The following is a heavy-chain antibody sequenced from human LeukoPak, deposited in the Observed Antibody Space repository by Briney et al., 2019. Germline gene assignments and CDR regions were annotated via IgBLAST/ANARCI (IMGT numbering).Heavy chain of an antibody. CDR3: ARGGTMVRGAIAP. J-gene: IGHJ5*02. D-gene: IGHD3-10*01. Sequence: SETLSLTCTVSGGSISGYYWTWIRQPAGKGLEWIGRIYSSESTNYNPSLKSRVTISVDTSKNQFSLKLSSVTAADTAVYYCARGGTMVRGAIAPWGQGTLVTVSS. CDR2: IYSSEST. CDR1: GGSISGYY. V-gene: IGHV4-4*07.